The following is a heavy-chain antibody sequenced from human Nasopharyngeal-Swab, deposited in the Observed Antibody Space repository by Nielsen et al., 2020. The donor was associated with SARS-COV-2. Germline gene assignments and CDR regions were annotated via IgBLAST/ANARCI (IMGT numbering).Heavy chain of an antibody. CDR1: GFTFSSYA. Sequence: GESLKISCSASGFTFSSYAMHWVRQAPGKGLEYVSAISSNGGSTYYADSVKGRFTISRDNSKNTLYLQMSSLRAEDTAVYYCVKADRYYDILTGYPLTDYYYYGMDVWGQGPRSPSP. D-gene: IGHD3-9*01. CDR3: VKADRYYDILTGYPLTDYYYYGMDV. CDR2: ISSNGGST. V-gene: IGHV3-64D*06. J-gene: IGHJ6*02.